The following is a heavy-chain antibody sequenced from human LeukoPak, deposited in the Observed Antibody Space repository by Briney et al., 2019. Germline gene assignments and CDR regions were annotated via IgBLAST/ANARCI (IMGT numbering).Heavy chain of an antibody. V-gene: IGHV4-34*01. CDR3: AGGDFWSGYCHLDY. CDR2: INHSGST. D-gene: IGHD3-3*01. J-gene: IGHJ4*02. CDR1: GGSFSGYY. Sequence: SETLSLTCAVYGGSFSGYYWSWIRQPPGKGLEWIGEINHSGSTNYNPSLKSRVTISVDTSKNQFSLKLSSVTAADTAVYYCAGGDFWSGYCHLDYWGQGTLVTVSS.